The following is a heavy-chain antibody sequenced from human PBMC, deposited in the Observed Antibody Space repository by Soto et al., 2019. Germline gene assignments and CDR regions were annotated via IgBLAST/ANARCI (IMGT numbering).Heavy chain of an antibody. V-gene: IGHV3-74*01. J-gene: IGHJ4*02. CDR2: INSDGSST. D-gene: IGHD2-15*01. CDR3: VRTSLVVAAATREDY. CDR1: GFTFCRFW. Sequence: GGSLRLSCAASGFTFCRFWMHWVRQAPGKGLVWVSRINSDGSSTSYADSVKGRFTISRDNAKNTLYLQMNSLRAEDTAVYYCVRTSLVVAAATREDYWGQGTLVTVSS.